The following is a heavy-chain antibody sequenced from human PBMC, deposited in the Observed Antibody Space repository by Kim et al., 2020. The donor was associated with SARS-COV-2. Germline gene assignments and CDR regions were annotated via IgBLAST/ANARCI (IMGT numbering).Heavy chain of an antibody. Sequence: SETLSLTCTVSGGSISSSSYYWGWIRQPPGKGLEWIGSIYYSGCTYYNPSLKSRVTISVDTSKNQFSLKLSSVTAADTAVYYCARHSRIVVVPAAILAWGQGTLVTVSS. J-gene: IGHJ4*02. CDR1: GGSISSSSYY. CDR2: IYYSGCT. CDR3: ARHSRIVVVPAAILA. V-gene: IGHV4-39*01. D-gene: IGHD2-2*01.